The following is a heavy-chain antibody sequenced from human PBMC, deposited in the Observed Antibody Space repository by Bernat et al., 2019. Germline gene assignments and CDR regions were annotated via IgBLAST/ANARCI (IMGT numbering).Heavy chain of an antibody. CDR1: GFSVSRNY. Sequence: EVQLVESGGGLIQPGGSLRLSCAASGFSVSRNYMSWVRQAPGKGLEWVSVIYIGGGTYYADSVKGRFLISRDSSKNTLDLQMNSLRAEDTAVYYCARDSSGPLYWGQGTLVTVS. J-gene: IGHJ4*02. CDR2: IYIGGGT. D-gene: IGHD3-22*01. CDR3: ARDSSGPLY. V-gene: IGHV3-53*01.